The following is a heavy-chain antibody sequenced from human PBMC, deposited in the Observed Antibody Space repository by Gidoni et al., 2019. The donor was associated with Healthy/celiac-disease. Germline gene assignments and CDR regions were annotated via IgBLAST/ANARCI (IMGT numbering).Heavy chain of an antibody. V-gene: IGHV1-18*01. D-gene: IGHD3-22*01. J-gene: IGHJ6*03. Sequence: QVQLVQSGAEVKKPGASVKVSCKASGYTFTSYGISWVRPAPGQGREWMGWISAYNGNTSDAQKLQGRVTMTTDTSTSTAYMELRSLRSDDTAVYYCARGRDSSGYYMGYYYYYMDVWGKGTTVTVSS. CDR2: ISAYNGNT. CDR3: ARGRDSSGYYMGYYYYYMDV. CDR1: GYTFTSYG.